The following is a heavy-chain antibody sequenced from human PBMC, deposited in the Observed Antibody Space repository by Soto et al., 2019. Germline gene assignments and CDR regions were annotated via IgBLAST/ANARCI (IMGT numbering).Heavy chain of an antibody. J-gene: IGHJ4*02. Sequence: GGSLRLSCAASGFTFSSYGMHWVRQAPGKALEWVAIISYDGSNQYYADSVKGRFTISRDNSKNTLSLQMNSLGPEDTAVYYFAETLGGNPPESHDHWGQGVLVTVSS. CDR1: GFTFSSYG. CDR3: AETLGGNPPESHDH. CDR2: ISYDGSNQ. D-gene: IGHD3-16*01. V-gene: IGHV3-30*03.